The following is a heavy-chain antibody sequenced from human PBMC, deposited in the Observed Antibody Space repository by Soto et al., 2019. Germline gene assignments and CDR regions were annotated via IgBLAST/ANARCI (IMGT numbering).Heavy chain of an antibody. D-gene: IGHD6-19*01. V-gene: IGHV3-74*01. CDR1: GFTFSSYW. CDR2: INSDGSST. CDR3: ARGGQWLSPRYYYNYHGMDV. J-gene: IGHJ6*02. Sequence: GGSLRLSCAASGFTFSSYWMHWVRQAPGKGLVWVSRINSDGSSTSYADSVKGRFTISRDNAKNTLYLQMNSLRAEDTAVYYCARGGQWLSPRYYYNYHGMDVWGQGTTVTVSS.